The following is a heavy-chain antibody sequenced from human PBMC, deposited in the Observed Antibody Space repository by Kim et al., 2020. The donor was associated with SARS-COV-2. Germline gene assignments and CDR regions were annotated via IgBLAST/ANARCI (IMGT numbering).Heavy chain of an antibody. CDR2: IYHSGST. CDR1: GGSISSGGYS. CDR3: ARGVYYDILTGRRHNWFDP. J-gene: IGHJ5*02. Sequence: SETLSLTCAVSGGSISSGGYSWSWIRQPPGKGLEWIGYIYHSGSTYYNPSLKSRVTISVDRSKNQFSLKLSSVTAADTAVYYCARGVYYDILTGRRHNWFDPWGQGTLVTVSS. D-gene: IGHD3-9*01. V-gene: IGHV4-30-2*01.